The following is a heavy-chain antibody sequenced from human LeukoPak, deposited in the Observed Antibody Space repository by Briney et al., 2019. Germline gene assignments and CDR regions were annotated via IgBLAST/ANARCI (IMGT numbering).Heavy chain of an antibody. CDR3: ASLVGGPNWFDP. CDR1: GFTFSSYA. J-gene: IGHJ5*02. Sequence: GGSLRLSCAASGFTFSSYAMHWVRQAPGKGLEWVAVISYDGSNKYYADSVKGRFTISRDNAKNSLYLQTNSLRAENTAVYYCASLVGGPNWFDPWGQGTLVTVSS. D-gene: IGHD1-26*01. CDR2: ISYDGSNK. V-gene: IGHV3-30-3*01.